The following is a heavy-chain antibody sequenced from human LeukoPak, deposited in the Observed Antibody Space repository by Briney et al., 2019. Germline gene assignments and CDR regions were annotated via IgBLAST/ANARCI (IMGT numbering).Heavy chain of an antibody. Sequence: SETPSLTCAVYGGSFSGYYWSWIRQPPGKGLEWIGEINHSGSTNHNPSLKSRVTMSVDTSKNQFSLKLSSVTAADTAVYYCARSGWVVPAAIYYGMDVWGQGTTVTVSS. V-gene: IGHV4-34*01. J-gene: IGHJ6*02. CDR1: GGSFSGYY. D-gene: IGHD2-2*01. CDR3: ARSGWVVPAAIYYGMDV. CDR2: INHSGST.